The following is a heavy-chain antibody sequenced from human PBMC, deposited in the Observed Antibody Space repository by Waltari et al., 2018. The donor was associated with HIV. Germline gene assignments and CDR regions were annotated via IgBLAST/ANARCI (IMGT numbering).Heavy chain of an antibody. CDR2: IGFSACDT. CDR1: EYTFTIYY. Sequence: QDQLVQSGAEVKKPGASVTVSCQGSEYTFTIYYVHWVRQAPGQGLQWMGLIGFSACDTNYAPDFQGRVSMTRDTSTNTVYMELRSLNSDDSAMYYCARGHEYTNGLDYWGQGTLISVTS. V-gene: IGHV1-46*01. CDR3: ARGHEYTNGLDY. D-gene: IGHD2-8*01. J-gene: IGHJ4*02.